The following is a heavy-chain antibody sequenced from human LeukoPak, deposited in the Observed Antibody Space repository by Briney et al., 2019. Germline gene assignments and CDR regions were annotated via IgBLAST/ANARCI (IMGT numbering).Heavy chain of an antibody. CDR3: ARDRYDSSGYYKD. CDR1: GGTFSSYA. Sequence: GASVMVSCKASGGTFSSYAISWVRQAPGQGLEWMGRIIPIFGTANYAQKFQGRVTITTDESTSTAYMELSSLRSEDTAVYYCARDRYDSSGYYKDWGQGTLVTVSS. V-gene: IGHV1-69*05. D-gene: IGHD3-22*01. CDR2: IIPIFGTA. J-gene: IGHJ4*02.